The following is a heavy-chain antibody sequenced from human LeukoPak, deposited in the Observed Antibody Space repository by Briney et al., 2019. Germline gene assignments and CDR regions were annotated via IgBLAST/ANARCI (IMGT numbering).Heavy chain of an antibody. CDR1: GYIFTKYY. V-gene: IGHV1-46*01. Sequence: ASVKVSCKASGYIFTKYYMHWLRQAPGQGLEWMGIINPSGGSATYAQKFQGRVTMTSDTSTNTAYMELSGLRSEDTAIYYCARDRELRTTLGGAAWFDPWGQGTLVTVSS. J-gene: IGHJ5*02. D-gene: IGHD3-16*01. CDR2: INPSGGSA. CDR3: ARDRELRTTLGGAAWFDP.